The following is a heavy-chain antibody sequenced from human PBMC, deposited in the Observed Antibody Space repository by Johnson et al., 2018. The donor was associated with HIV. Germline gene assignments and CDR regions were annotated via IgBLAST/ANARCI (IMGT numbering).Heavy chain of an antibody. CDR2: IYSGGST. J-gene: IGHJ3*02. D-gene: IGHD2-8*01. CDR3: ARDRGYCSNGICYYDAFDI. Sequence: EVQLVESGGGLVQPGGSLRLSCAASGFTVSSNYMSWVRQAPGKGLEWVSVIYSGGSTYYADSVKGRFTISRDNSKNTLYLQMNSLRAEDTAVYYCARDRGYCSNGICYYDAFDIWGQGTMVTVSA. CDR1: GFTVSSNY. V-gene: IGHV3-66*01.